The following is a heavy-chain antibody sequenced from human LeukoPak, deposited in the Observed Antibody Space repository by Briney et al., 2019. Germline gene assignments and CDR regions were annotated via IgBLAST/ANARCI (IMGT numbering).Heavy chain of an antibody. D-gene: IGHD3-10*01. J-gene: IGHJ5*02. CDR1: GYTFTSYG. Sequence: ASVNVSCKASGYTFTSYGISWVRQAPGQGLEWMGWISAYNGNTNYAQKLQGRVTMTTDTSTSTAYMELRSLRSDDTAVYYCARDGEGVAISVNYWFDPWGQGTLVTVSS. CDR2: ISAYNGNT. CDR3: ARDGEGVAISVNYWFDP. V-gene: IGHV1-18*01.